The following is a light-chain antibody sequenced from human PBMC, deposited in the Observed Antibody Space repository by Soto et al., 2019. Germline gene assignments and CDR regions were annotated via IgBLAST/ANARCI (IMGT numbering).Light chain of an antibody. V-gene: IGKV3-20*01. CDR2: GAS. J-gene: IGKJ1*01. CDR1: QSVSSSY. Sequence: EIVLTQSRGTLSLSPGERATLSCRASQSVSSSYLAWYQQKPGQAPRLLIYGASSRATGIPDRFNGSGSGTDFTLTISRLEPEDFAVYYCQQYGSSPLFGQGTKVEIK. CDR3: QQYGSSPL.